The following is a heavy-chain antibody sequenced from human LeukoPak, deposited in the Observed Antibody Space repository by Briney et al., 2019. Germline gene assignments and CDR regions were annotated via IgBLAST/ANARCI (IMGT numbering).Heavy chain of an antibody. V-gene: IGHV1-69*13. CDR2: IIPIFGTA. D-gene: IGHD3-10*01. CDR1: GGTFSSYA. CDR3: TLLPYYYYYMDV. Sequence: SVKVSCKASGGTFSSYAISWVRQAPGQGLEWMGGIIPIFGTANYAQKFQGRVTITADESTSTAYMELSSLRSEDTAVYYCTLLPYYYYYMDVWGKGTTVTISS. J-gene: IGHJ6*03.